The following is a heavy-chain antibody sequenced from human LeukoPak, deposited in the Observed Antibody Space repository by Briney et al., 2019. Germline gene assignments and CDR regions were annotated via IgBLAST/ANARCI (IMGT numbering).Heavy chain of an antibody. CDR2: INPSGGST. CDR3: AGAIEREDFDY. Sequence: ASVKVSCKASGYTFTSYYMHWVRQAPGQGLEWMGIINPSGGSTSYAQKFQGRVTMTRDTSTSTVYMELSSLRSEDTAVYYCAGAIEREDFDYWGQGTLVTVSS. V-gene: IGHV1-46*01. CDR1: GYTFTSYY. D-gene: IGHD5-24*01. J-gene: IGHJ4*02.